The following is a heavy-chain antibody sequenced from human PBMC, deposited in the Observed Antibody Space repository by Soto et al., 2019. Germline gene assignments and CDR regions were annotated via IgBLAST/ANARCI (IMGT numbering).Heavy chain of an antibody. V-gene: IGHV4-59*01. D-gene: IGHD2-15*01. Sequence: QVQLQESGPGLVKPSETLSLTCTVSGGSISSYYWSWIRQPPGKGLEWIGYIYYSGSTNYNPSLNSPVTISVEPPKNQFSLKLSSVTAADTALYYCARNPCGGSGGSCYSGGYYSYYSGMDVWGHGTTVTVSS. CDR2: IYYSGST. CDR1: GGSISSYY. J-gene: IGHJ6*02. CDR3: ARNPCGGSGGSCYSGGYYSYYSGMDV.